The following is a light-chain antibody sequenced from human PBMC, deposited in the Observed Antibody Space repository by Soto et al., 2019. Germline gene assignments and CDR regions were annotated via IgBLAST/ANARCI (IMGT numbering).Light chain of an antibody. CDR3: KQFDDSVT. CDR1: HSVSRTY. J-gene: IGKJ5*01. V-gene: IGKV3-20*01. Sequence: DIVLTQSPGTLSLSPGERATLSSRASHSVSRTYLAWYQQKPGQAPRLLMYGASDRATGTQGRFSGSGSGTEFTLTIRGLEPEDSAVYYCKQFDDSVTFGQGTRLEIK. CDR2: GAS.